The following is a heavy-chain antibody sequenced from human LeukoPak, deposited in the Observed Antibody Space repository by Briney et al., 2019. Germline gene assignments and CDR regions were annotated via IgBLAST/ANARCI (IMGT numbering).Heavy chain of an antibody. CDR3: ARDALTGLDY. D-gene: IGHD3-10*01. J-gene: IGHJ4*02. V-gene: IGHV4-59*01. CDR1: GGSISSYY. CDR2: IYYSGST. Sequence: SETLSLTCTVSGGSISSYYWSWLRQPPGKGLEWIGYIYYSGSTNYNPSLKSRVTISVDTSKNQFSLKLSSVTAADTAVYYCARDALTGLDYWGQGTLVTVSS.